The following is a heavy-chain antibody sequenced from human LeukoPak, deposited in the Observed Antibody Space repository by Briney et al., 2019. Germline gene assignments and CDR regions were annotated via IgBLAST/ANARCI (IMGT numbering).Heavy chain of an antibody. CDR1: GGSISSSSYY. V-gene: IGHV4-39*07. CDR2: IYYSGST. D-gene: IGHD3-22*01. J-gene: IGHJ3*02. Sequence: PSETLSLTCTVSGGSISSSSYYWGWIRQPPGKGLEWIGSIYYSGSTYYNPSLKSRVTISVDTSKNQSSLKLSSVTAADTAVYYCARDAIYDSSGYYYVAAFDIWGQGTMVTVSS. CDR3: ARDAIYDSSGYYYVAAFDI.